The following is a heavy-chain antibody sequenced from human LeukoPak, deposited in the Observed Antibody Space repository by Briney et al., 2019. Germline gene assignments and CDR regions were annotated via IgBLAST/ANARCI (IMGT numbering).Heavy chain of an antibody. D-gene: IGHD1-1*01. J-gene: IGHJ4*02. CDR3: AKEVPYTNNWITVDY. V-gene: IGHV3-23*01. CDR2: ITTGGSA. Sequence: GGSLRHSCAASGFTFSTYAMSWVRQAPGKGLEWVSGITTGGSAYYPDSVKGRFAISRDNSKNTLYLQMNSLRDEDTAVYFCAKEVPYTNNWITVDYWGRGTLVTVSS. CDR1: GFTFSTYA.